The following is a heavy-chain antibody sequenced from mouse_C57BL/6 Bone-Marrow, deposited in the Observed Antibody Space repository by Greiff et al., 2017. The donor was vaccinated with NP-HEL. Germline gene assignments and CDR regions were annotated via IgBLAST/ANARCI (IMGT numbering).Heavy chain of an antibody. Sequence: VVESGPGLVQPSQSLSITCTVSGFSLTSYGVHWVRQSPGKGLEWLGVIWRGGSTDYNAAFMSRLSITKDNSKSQVFFKMNSLQADDTAIYYCATPYSNLEAWFAYWGQGTLVTVSA. CDR1: GFSLTSYG. J-gene: IGHJ3*01. CDR3: ATPYSNLEAWFAY. V-gene: IGHV2-5*01. D-gene: IGHD2-5*01. CDR2: IWRGGST.